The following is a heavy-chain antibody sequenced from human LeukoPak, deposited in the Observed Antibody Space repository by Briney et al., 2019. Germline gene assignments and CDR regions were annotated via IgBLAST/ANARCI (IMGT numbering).Heavy chain of an antibody. D-gene: IGHD3-3*01. CDR1: GFTFSDYS. CDR3: AKGILELDFWSGYYPFDY. Sequence: GGSLRLSCAASGFTFSDYSMNWVRQAPGKGLEWVSYISFSVNTKYYGDSVKGRFTISRDNAKNSLYLHMDSLRAEDTAVYYCAKGILELDFWSGYYPFDYWGQGTLVTVSS. J-gene: IGHJ4*02. CDR2: ISFSVNTK. V-gene: IGHV3-48*04.